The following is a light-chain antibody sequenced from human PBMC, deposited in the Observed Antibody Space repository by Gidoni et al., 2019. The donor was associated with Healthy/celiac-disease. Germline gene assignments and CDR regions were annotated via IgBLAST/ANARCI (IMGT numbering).Light chain of an antibody. Sequence: DIQMTQSPSSLSASVGDRVTITCRARQSISSYLNLYQQKPGKAPKLLIYAASSLQSGVPSRFSGSGSGTDFTLTISSLQPEDFATYYCQQSYSTPQAFGQGTKVEIK. CDR2: AAS. CDR3: QQSYSTPQA. CDR1: QSISSY. V-gene: IGKV1-39*01. J-gene: IGKJ1*01.